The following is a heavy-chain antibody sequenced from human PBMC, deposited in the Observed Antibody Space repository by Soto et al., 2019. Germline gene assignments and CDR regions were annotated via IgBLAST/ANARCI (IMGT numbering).Heavy chain of an antibody. CDR2: IIPVFGTA. J-gene: IGHJ6*02. V-gene: IGHV1-69*12. CDR1: GGTLSNYG. Sequence: QVQLVQSGAEVKKPGSSVRVSCKASGGTLSNYGISWVRQAPGQGLEWMGGIIPVFGTANYAQKFQGRVTIIADESKSTVYMDVTSLRSEDTAVYYCSRGDATKIVVTTYYAMDVWGQGTTVSVSS. CDR3: SRGDATKIVVTTYYAMDV. D-gene: IGHD4-17*01.